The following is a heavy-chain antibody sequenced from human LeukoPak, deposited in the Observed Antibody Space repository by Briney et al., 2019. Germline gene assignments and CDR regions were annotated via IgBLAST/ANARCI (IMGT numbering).Heavy chain of an antibody. CDR1: GYTFTSYG. V-gene: IGHV1-18*01. D-gene: IGHD5-12*01. CDR2: ISAYNGNT. CDR3: ARESTRANIVATTHIDY. J-gene: IGHJ4*02. Sequence: GASVKVSCKASGYTFTSYGISWVRQAPGQGLEWMGWISAYNGNTNYAQKLQGRVTMTTDTSTSTAYMELSSLRSEDTAVYYCARESTRANIVATTHIDYWGQGTLVTVSS.